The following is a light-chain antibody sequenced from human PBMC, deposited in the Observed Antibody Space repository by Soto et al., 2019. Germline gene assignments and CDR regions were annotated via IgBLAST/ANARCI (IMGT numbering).Light chain of an antibody. Sequence: QSALTQPPSASASFGHSVTISCTGTSSDGGGYNYVSWYQQHPGKAPKLMIYEVSERPSGVPDRCSGSKSGNTASLTVSGLQADDEAAYYCSSYSGTTYPYVFGTGTKVTVL. CDR2: EVS. CDR1: SSDGGGYNY. J-gene: IGLJ1*01. V-gene: IGLV2-8*01. CDR3: SSYSGTTYPYV.